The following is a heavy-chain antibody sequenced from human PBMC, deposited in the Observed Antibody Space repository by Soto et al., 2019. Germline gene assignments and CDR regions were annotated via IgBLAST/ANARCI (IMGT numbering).Heavy chain of an antibody. V-gene: IGHV3-23*01. J-gene: IGHJ4*02. D-gene: IGHD2-2*01. CDR3: AKDLGYCSSTSCYAGDY. Sequence: SGGSLRLSCAASGFTFSSYAVSWVRQAPGKGLEWVSAISGSGGSTYYADSVKGRFTIFRDNSKNTLYLQMSSLRAEDTAVYYCAKDLGYCSSTSCYAGDYWGQGTLVTVSS. CDR1: GFTFSSYA. CDR2: ISGSGGST.